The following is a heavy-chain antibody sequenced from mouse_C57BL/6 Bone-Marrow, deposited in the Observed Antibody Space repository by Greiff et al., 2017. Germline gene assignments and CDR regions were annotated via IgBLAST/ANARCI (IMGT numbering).Heavy chain of an antibody. V-gene: IGHV14-4*01. D-gene: IGHD1-1*01. CDR2: IDPENGDT. Sequence: VQLQQSGAELVRPGASVKLSCTASGFNIKDDYMHWVKQRPEQGLEWIGWIDPENGDTAYASKFQGKATITADTSSNTAYLQLSSLTSEDTAVYYCTTFYYYGSSPYFDYGGQGTTLTVSS. CDR3: TTFYYYGSSPYFDY. J-gene: IGHJ2*01. CDR1: GFNIKDDY.